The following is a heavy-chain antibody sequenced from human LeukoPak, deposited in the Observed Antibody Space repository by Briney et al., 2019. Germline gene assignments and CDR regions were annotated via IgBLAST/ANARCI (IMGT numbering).Heavy chain of an antibody. CDR2: INPNGGGT. D-gene: IGHD5-12*01. Sequence: ASVKVSCKASAYTFTGYYMHWVRQAPGQGLEWMGWINPNGGGTNYAQKFQGRVTMTRDTSISTAYMELSRLRSDDTAVYYCARSDGYSGYDYEDYWGQGTLVTVSS. CDR1: AYTFTGYY. J-gene: IGHJ4*02. V-gene: IGHV1-2*02. CDR3: ARSDGYSGYDYEDY.